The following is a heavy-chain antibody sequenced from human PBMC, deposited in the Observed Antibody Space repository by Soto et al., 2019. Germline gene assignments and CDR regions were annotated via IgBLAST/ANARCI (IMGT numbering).Heavy chain of an antibody. CDR2: INPSGGST. CDR1: GYTFTSYY. CDR3: ARAKITMVRGVIIMDYYYGMDV. J-gene: IGHJ6*02. D-gene: IGHD3-10*01. V-gene: IGHV1-46*01. Sequence: QVQLVQSGAEVKKPGASVKVSCKASGYTFTSYYMHWVRQAPGQGLEWMGIINPSGGSTSYAQKFQGRVTMTRDTSTSTVYMELSSLRSEDTAVYYCARAKITMVRGVIIMDYYYGMDVWGQGTTVTASS.